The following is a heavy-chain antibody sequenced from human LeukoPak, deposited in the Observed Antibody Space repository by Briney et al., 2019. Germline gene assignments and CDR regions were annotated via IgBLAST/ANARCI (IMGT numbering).Heavy chain of an antibody. CDR1: GGSITGYS. CDR2: IYYNGDT. V-gene: IGHV4-59*01. Sequence: PSETLSLICSVSGGSITGYSWSWIRQTPGKGLEWIGYIYYNGDTHYNPSLNSRLSMSVDTPNKQFSLNLRSVTAADTAVYYCVRGPYGSSISNWFDPWGQGLLVTVSS. D-gene: IGHD3-10*01. J-gene: IGHJ5*02. CDR3: VRGPYGSSISNWFDP.